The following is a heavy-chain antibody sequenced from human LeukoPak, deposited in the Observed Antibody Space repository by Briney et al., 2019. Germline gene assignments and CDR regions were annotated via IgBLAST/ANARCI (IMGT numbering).Heavy chain of an antibody. CDR1: GFTFSSYS. CDR3: ARDLYGGNSRSDY. Sequence: TGVSLSLSCAASGFTFSSYSMNWVRQAPGKGLEWVSSISSSSSYIYYADSVKGRFTISRDNAKNSLYLQMNSLRAEDTAVCYCARDLYGGNSRSDYWGQGTLVTVSS. V-gene: IGHV3-21*01. J-gene: IGHJ4*02. D-gene: IGHD4-23*01. CDR2: ISSSSSYI.